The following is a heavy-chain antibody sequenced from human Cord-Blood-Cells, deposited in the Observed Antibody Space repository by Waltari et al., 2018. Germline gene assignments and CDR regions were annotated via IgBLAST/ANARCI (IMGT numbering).Heavy chain of an antibody. CDR1: GYTITSYG. CDR2: ISTYNGNT. J-gene: IGHJ5*02. Sequence: VQLVQSGAEVKKPGASVKVSCKASGYTITSYGISWVRQAPGQGLEWMGRISTYNGNTKYAQKLQGRVTMTTDTSTSAAYMELRCLRSDSTAVYYCARFWYSNYNCFDPWGQGTLVTVSS. V-gene: IGHV1-18*01. CDR3: ARFWYSNYNCFDP. D-gene: IGHD4-4*01.